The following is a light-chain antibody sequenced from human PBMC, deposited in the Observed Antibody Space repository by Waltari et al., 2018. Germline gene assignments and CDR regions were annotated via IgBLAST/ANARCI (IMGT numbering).Light chain of an antibody. CDR3: QQTYNLIT. CDR1: QRISSY. J-gene: IGKJ3*01. Sequence: DIQMTQSPSFLSASVGDRVTIPCRASQRISSYLHWYQMKPGKAPELLIYGASTVQSGVPSRFSGSGFGTDFTLTISSLQPEDFATYYCQQTYNLITFGPGTKVDLK. CDR2: GAS. V-gene: IGKV1-39*01.